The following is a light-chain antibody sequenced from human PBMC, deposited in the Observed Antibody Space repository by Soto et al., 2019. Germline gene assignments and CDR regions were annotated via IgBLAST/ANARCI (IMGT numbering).Light chain of an antibody. V-gene: IGKV1-39*01. J-gene: IGKJ5*01. CDR1: QSISSY. CDR2: DAA. Sequence: DIPMTQSPSSLSAYVGDRATITCRASQSISSYLNWYQQKPGKASKLLIYDAASLQSGGPSRFSDSGYGTDFTLTISSPQPEDFATYDCQQSYSTLITFGQGTRLEIK. CDR3: QQSYSTLIT.